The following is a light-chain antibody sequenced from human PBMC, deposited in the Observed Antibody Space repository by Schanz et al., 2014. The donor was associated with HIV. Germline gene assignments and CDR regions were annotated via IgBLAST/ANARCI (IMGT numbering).Light chain of an antibody. V-gene: IGKV1-5*03. CDR3: QQYDSSSWT. CDR1: HNIDNW. Sequence: DIQMTQSPSTLSASVGDRVTITCRASHNIDNWLAWYQQKPGKAPNLLIYQTSTLKTGVPSRFSGSRSGTEFTLTISSLQPDDFATYYCQQYDSSSWTFGQGTKVEIK. CDR2: QTS. J-gene: IGKJ1*01.